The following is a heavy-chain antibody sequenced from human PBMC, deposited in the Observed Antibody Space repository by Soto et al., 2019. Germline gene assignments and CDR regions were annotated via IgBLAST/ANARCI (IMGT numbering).Heavy chain of an antibody. J-gene: IGHJ4*02. V-gene: IGHV3-23*01. CDR1: GFTFSSYA. CDR2: ISGSGGST. D-gene: IGHD1-26*01. CDR3: AKEGWSYLPNPSPFDY. Sequence: GRSLRLSCAAYGFTFSSYAMSWVRQAPGKGLEWVSAISGSGGSTYYADSVKCRFTISRDNSKNTLYLQMNSLRAEDTAVYYCAKEGWSYLPNPSPFDYWGQGTLVTVSS.